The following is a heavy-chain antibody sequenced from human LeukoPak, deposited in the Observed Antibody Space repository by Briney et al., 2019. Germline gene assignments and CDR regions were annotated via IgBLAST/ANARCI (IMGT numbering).Heavy chain of an antibody. V-gene: IGHV1-3*01. CDR2: INAGNGNT. D-gene: IGHD2-2*01. CDR3: ARSCSSTSCYEGYYYYYGMDV. Sequence: ASVKVSCKASGYTFTSYAMHWVRQAPGQRLEWMGWINAGNGNTKYSQKFQGRVTITRDTSASTAYMELSSLRSEDTAVYYCARSCSSTSCYEGYYYYYGMDVWGQGTTVTVSS. J-gene: IGHJ6*02. CDR1: GYTFTSYA.